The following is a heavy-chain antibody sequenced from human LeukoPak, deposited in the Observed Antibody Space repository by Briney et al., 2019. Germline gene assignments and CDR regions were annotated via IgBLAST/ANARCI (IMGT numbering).Heavy chain of an antibody. J-gene: IGHJ4*02. CDR2: MNPHSGNT. V-gene: IGHV1-8*01. CDR1: GDTFTTYA. CDR3: SRGDY. Sequence: ASVKVSCKASGDTFTTYAIIWVRQAPGQGLEWMGWMNPHSGNTGYAQKLQGRVTLTRNTSTTTAYMELRSLKSEDTAVYFCSRGDYWGQGTLVTVSS.